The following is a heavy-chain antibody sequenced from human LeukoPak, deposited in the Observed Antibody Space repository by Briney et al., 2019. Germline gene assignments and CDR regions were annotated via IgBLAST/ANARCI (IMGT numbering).Heavy chain of an antibody. CDR3: ARGRKQLVPRKFPRYYFDY. V-gene: IGHV4-34*01. J-gene: IGHJ4*02. D-gene: IGHD6-6*01. Sequence: SETLSLTCAVYGGSFSGYYWSGIRQPPGKGVEWIGEISHSGSTNYNPSLKSRVTILVDTSKNQFSLKLSSVTAADTAVYYCARGRKQLVPRKFPRYYFDYWGQGTLVTVSS. CDR2: ISHSGST. CDR1: GGSFSGYY.